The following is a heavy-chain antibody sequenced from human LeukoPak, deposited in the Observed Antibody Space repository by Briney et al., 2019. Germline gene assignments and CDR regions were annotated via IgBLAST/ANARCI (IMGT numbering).Heavy chain of an antibody. CDR2: IYTSGST. J-gene: IGHJ4*02. Sequence: SETLSLTCAVYGGSFSGYYWSWIRQPAGKGLEWIGRIYTSGSTNYNPSLKSRVTMSVDTSKNQFSLKLSSVTAADTAVYYCARTYYYDSSGYYYFDYWAREPWSPSPQ. CDR1: GGSFSGYY. V-gene: IGHV4-59*10. D-gene: IGHD3-22*01. CDR3: ARTYYYDSSGYYYFDY.